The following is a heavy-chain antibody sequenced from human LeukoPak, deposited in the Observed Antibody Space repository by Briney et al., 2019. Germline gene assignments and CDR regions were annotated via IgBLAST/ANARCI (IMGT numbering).Heavy chain of an antibody. Sequence: GGSLRLSCAASGFTLSSYAMSWVRQVPGKGLEWVANINQDGSAKYYVDSVKDRFTISRDNAKNSLYLQMNSLRAEGTAVYYCARYTSNVVGKRHYFDYWGQGTLVAVSS. V-gene: IGHV3-7*01. D-gene: IGHD1-26*01. CDR2: INQDGSAK. CDR3: ARYTSNVVGKRHYFDY. J-gene: IGHJ4*02. CDR1: GFTLSSYA.